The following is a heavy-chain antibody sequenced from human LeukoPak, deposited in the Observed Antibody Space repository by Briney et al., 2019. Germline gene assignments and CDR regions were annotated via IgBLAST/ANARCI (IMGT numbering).Heavy chain of an antibody. CDR2: IGGSSDFI. D-gene: IGHD3-10*01. V-gene: IGHV3-21*06. CDR3: LRDESGSFFAY. Sequence: PGGSLRLSCAASGFSFRNYNMNWVRQAPGKGLGWVSSIGGSSDFIYYGDSVKGRFTISRDNAKNSVYLKMNSLRAEDTAVYYCLRDESGSFFAYWGQGTLVIVSS. CDR1: GFSFRNYN. J-gene: IGHJ4*02.